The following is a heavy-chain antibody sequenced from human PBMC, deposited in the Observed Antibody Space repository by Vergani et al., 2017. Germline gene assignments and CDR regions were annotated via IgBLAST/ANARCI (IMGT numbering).Heavy chain of an antibody. CDR3: ARGALFRTGTTSYYYYGMDV. Sequence: QVQLVQSGAEVKKPGASVKVSCKASGYTFTSYGISWVRQAPGQGLEWMGWISAYNGNTNYAQKLQGRVTMTTDTSTSTAYMELRSLRSEDTAVYYCARGALFRTGTTSYYYYGMDVWGQGTTVTVSS. V-gene: IGHV1-18*01. CDR2: ISAYNGNT. CDR1: GYTFTSYG. J-gene: IGHJ6*02. D-gene: IGHD1-7*01.